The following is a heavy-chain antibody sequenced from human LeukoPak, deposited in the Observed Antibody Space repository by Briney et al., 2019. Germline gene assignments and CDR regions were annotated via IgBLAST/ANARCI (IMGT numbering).Heavy chain of an antibody. Sequence: SETLSRTCTVSGGSISSYCWGWIRQPPGKGLEWIGSIYYSGSTYYNPSLKSRVTISVDTSKNQFSLKLSSVTAADTAVYYCARTSIGYCSSTSCRWEDYWGQGTLVTVSS. D-gene: IGHD2-2*01. CDR3: ARTSIGYCSSTSCRWEDY. CDR1: GGSISSYC. J-gene: IGHJ4*02. V-gene: IGHV4-39*01. CDR2: IYYSGST.